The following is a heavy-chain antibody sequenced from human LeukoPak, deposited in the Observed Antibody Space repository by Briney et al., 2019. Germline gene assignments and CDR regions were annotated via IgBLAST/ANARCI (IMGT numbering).Heavy chain of an antibody. Sequence: PGGSLRLSCAVSGFTFSHAWMSWVRQAPGKGLEWVGRIKSTTDGGTTDYAEPVKGRFTISRDDSKNTLYLQMNSLKTEDTAVYYCTTLRPYIQPCWGQGTMVTVSS. CDR2: IKSTTDGGTT. V-gene: IGHV3-15*01. D-gene: IGHD5-18*01. CDR1: GFTFSHAW. J-gene: IGHJ3*01. CDR3: TTLRPYIQPC.